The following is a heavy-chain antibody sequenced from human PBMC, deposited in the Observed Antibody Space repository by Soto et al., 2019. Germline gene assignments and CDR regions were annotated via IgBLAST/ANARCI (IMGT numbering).Heavy chain of an antibody. CDR3: AKDVSLGELSSFDY. Sequence: GGSLRLSCAASGFAFDDYAMHWVRQAPGKGLEWVSGISWKSDSIGYADSVKGRFTISRDNAKNSLYLQMNSLRTEDTALYYCAKDVSLGELSSFDYWGQGTLVTVSS. J-gene: IGHJ4*02. D-gene: IGHD3-16*02. V-gene: IGHV3-9*01. CDR1: GFAFDDYA. CDR2: ISWKSDSI.